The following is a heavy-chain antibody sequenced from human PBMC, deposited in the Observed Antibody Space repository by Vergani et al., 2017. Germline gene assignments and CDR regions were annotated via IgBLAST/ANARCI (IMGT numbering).Heavy chain of an antibody. Sequence: QITLKESGPTLVKPPQTLTLTCTFSGFSLSTSGVGVGWIRHPPGKALEWLALIYWDDAKRYSPSLKSMLTITKAPSKNQVVLTMTNMDPGDTATYYCAHSGSSGWYEVPERHYYYYGMDVWRQGTTVIVS. CDR1: GFSLSTSGVG. V-gene: IGHV2-5*02. D-gene: IGHD6-19*01. CDR3: AHSGSSGWYEVPERHYYYYGMDV. CDR2: IYWDDAK. J-gene: IGHJ6*02.